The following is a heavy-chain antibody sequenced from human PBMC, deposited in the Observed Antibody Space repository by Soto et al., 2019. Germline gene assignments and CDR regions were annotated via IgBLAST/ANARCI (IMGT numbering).Heavy chain of an antibody. CDR2: ISAYNGNT. J-gene: IGHJ5*02. V-gene: IGHV1-18*04. CDR1: GYTFTSYG. Sequence: QVQLVQSGAEVKKPGASVKVSCKASGYTFTSYGISWVRQAPGQGLEWMGWISAYNGNTNYAQKLQGRVTMTTDTATSTAYMERRSLRSDDTAVYYCARVRGGPPVDIALGTGRFAPWGQGALVTVSS. CDR3: ARVRGGPPVDIALGTGRFAP. D-gene: IGHD5-12*01.